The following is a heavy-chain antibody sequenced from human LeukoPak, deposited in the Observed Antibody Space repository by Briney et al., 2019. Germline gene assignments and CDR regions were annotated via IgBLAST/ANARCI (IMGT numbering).Heavy chain of an antibody. CDR2: IIPIFGTA. Sequence: ASVKVSCKVSGGTFSSYAISWVRQAPGQGLEWMGGIIPIFGTANYAQKFQGRVTITADESTSTAYMELSSLRSEDTAVYYCARVVPGTGFFYWGQGTLVTVSS. CDR1: GGTFSSYA. D-gene: IGHD2-8*02. V-gene: IGHV1-69*01. J-gene: IGHJ4*02. CDR3: ARVVPGTGFFY.